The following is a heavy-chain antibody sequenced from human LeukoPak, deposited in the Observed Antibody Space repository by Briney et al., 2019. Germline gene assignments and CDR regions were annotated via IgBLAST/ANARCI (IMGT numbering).Heavy chain of an antibody. D-gene: IGHD5-24*01. Sequence: ASVKVSCKASGYTFTDYYIHWVRQAPGHGLEWMGWVNPHSGGTNYAQKFQGRVTMTRDTSISTAYMELSRLRSDDTAVYYCARVRRQSRNDAFDIWGQGTMVTVSS. CDR1: GYTFTDYY. J-gene: IGHJ3*02. CDR2: VNPHSGGT. V-gene: IGHV1-2*02. CDR3: ARVRRQSRNDAFDI.